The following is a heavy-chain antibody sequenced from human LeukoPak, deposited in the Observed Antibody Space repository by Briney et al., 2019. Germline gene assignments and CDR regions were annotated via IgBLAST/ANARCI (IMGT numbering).Heavy chain of an antibody. CDR2: MYVSGST. Sequence: KSSETLSLTCTVSGASMNVFYWNWIRQTAGKELEWIGRMYVSGSTSYNPSLKSRVDMSVDTSRNQVSLKLRSVTAADTATYYCATTPLGFVEGGDNHFMDVWGKGTTVTVSS. J-gene: IGHJ6*03. CDR1: GASMNVFY. CDR3: ATTPLGFVEGGDNHFMDV. V-gene: IGHV4-4*07. D-gene: IGHD3-3*01.